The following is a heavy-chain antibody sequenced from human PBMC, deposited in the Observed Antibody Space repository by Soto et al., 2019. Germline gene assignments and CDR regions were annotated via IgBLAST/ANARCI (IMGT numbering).Heavy chain of an antibody. CDR1: GGTFSSYA. CDR3: ARVYYYDSSGYYVWFDP. D-gene: IGHD3-22*01. CDR2: IIPIFGTA. V-gene: IGHV1-69*13. Sequence: ASVKVSCKASGGTFSSYAISWVRQAPGQGLEWMGGIIPIFGTANYAQKFQGRVTITADESTSTAYMELSSLRSEDTAVYYCARVYYYDSSGYYVWFDPWGQGTLVTVSS. J-gene: IGHJ5*02.